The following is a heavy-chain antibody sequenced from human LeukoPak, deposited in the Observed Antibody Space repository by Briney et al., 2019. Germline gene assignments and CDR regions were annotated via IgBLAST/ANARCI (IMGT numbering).Heavy chain of an antibody. D-gene: IGHD5-12*01. CDR1: GFTFSSYW. CDR3: ASVYSGYDTAHFDY. CDR2: ISSSSSYI. V-gene: IGHV3-21*01. J-gene: IGHJ4*02. Sequence: GGSLRLSCAASGFTFSSYWMSWVRQAPGKGLEWVSSISSSSSYIYYVDSVKGRFTISRDNAKNSLYLQMNSLRAEDTAVYYCASVYSGYDTAHFDYWGQGTLVTVSS.